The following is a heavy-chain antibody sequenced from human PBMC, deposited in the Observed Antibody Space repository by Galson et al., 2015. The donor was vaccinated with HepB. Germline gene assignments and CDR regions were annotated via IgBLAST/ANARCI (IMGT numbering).Heavy chain of an antibody. J-gene: IGHJ4*02. Sequence: PALVKPTQTLTLTCTFSGFPFTPTGVGVSWFRQPPGKALEWLAVIYWDDDKRYSPSLKSRLTVTKDTSRNQVVLTMTNMDPVDTATYFCARDSTSYLHLDSWGLGTLVTVSS. V-gene: IGHV2-5*02. CDR3: ARDSTSYLHLDS. D-gene: IGHD3-10*01. CDR2: IYWDDDK. CDR1: GFPFTPTGVG.